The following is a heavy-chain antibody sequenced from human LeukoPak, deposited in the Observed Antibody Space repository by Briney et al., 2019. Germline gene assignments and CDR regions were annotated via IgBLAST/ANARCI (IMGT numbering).Heavy chain of an antibody. D-gene: IGHD3-3*01. V-gene: IGHV3-23*01. CDR1: GFTFSSYA. CDR2: ISGSGGST. J-gene: IGHJ4*02. Sequence: GGSLRLSCAASGFTFSSYAMSWVRQAPGKGLEWVSAISGSGGSTYYADSVKGRFTISRDNSKNTLYLQMNSLRAEDTAVYYCAKKKLLDFWSGTKEYYFDYWAREPWSPSPQ. CDR3: AKKKLLDFWSGTKEYYFDY.